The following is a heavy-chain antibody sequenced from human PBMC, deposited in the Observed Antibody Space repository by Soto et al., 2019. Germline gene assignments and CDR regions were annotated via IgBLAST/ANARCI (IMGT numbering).Heavy chain of an antibody. CDR3: AKAGVVMRGRHYYGRDV. J-gene: IGHJ6*02. CDR1: GFTFSSYA. V-gene: IGHV3-23*01. D-gene: IGHD3-22*01. Sequence: GGSLRLSCAASGFTFSSYAMIWVRQAPGKGLEWVSGISGSGGSTYYADSVKGRFTISRDNSKNTLFLQMNSLRAEDTAVYYCAKAGVVMRGRHYYGRDVWGQGTTVTVSS. CDR2: ISGSGGST.